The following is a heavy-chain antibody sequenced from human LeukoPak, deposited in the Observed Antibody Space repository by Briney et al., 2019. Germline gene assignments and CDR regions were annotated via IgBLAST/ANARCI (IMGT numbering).Heavy chain of an antibody. V-gene: IGHV4-4*07. CDR2: IYSTGST. CDR3: ARQRTSAGKAGFDF. CDR1: GGSISSYY. Sequence: PSETLSLTCTVSGGSISSYYWSWIRQPAGKGLEWIGRIYSTGSTNYNPSLKSRVTMSVDTSKNQFSLRLRSVTAADTAVYYCARQRTSAGKAGFDFWGQGALVTVSS. J-gene: IGHJ4*02. D-gene: IGHD6-13*01.